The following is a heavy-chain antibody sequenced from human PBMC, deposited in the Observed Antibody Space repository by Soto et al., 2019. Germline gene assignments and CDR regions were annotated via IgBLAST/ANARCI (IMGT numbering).Heavy chain of an antibody. Sequence: QVHLQQRGAGLLKPSETLSLTCAVYGGSFRDYYWNWIRQPPGKGLEWIGEINNSGSTNYNPSLKSRVSISVGTSNNQFSLKLTSVTAADTAVYYCARGRGDGYNQAWYFDLWGRGTLVTVSS. V-gene: IGHV4-34*01. CDR1: GGSFRDYY. D-gene: IGHD5-12*01. CDR3: ARGRGDGYNQAWYFDL. J-gene: IGHJ2*01. CDR2: INNSGST.